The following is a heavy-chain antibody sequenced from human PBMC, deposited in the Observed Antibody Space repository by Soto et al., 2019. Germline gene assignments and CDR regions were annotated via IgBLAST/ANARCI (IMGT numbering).Heavy chain of an antibody. CDR3: ARGGAAGHSRAGGWFDP. CDR1: GGSISSGGYS. D-gene: IGHD6-13*01. CDR2: IYHSGST. Sequence: SETLSLTCAVSGGSISSGGYSWSWIRHPPGKGLEWIGYIYHSGSTYYNPSLKSRVTISVDRSKNQFSLKLSSVTAADTAVYYCARGGAAGHSRAGGWFDPWGQGTLVTVSS. V-gene: IGHV4-30-2*01. J-gene: IGHJ5*02.